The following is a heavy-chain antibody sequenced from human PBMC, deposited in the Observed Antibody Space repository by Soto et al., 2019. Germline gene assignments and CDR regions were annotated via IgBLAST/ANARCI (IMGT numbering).Heavy chain of an antibody. CDR3: ARVSGSYYYGMDV. CDR1: GGSISSSNW. J-gene: IGHJ6*02. CDR2: IYHSGST. V-gene: IGHV4-4*02. D-gene: IGHD1-26*01. Sequence: SETLSLTCAVSGGSISSSNWWSWVRQPPGKGLEWIGEIYHSGSTNYNPSLKSRVTISVDKSKNQFSLKLTSVTAADTAVYYCARVSGSYYYGMDVWGQGITVTV.